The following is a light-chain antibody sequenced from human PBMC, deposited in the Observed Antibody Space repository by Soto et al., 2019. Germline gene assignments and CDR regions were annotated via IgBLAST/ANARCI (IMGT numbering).Light chain of an antibody. CDR1: QGIRND. CDR3: LQDYSYPYT. Sequence: AIQMTQSPSSLPASVGDRVTITCRASQGIRNDLGWYQRKPEKAPKVLIYGASTLQSGVPSRFSGSGSGTDFTLTISDLQPEDAATYYCLQDYSYPYTFGRGTRLEIK. J-gene: IGKJ2*01. CDR2: GAS. V-gene: IGKV1-6*01.